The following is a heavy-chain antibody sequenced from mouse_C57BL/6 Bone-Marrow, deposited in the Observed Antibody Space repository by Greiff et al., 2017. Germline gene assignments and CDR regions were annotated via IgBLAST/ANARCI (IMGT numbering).Heavy chain of an antibody. Sequence: EVKLEESGGGLVQPGGSMKLSCVASGFTFSNYWMNWVRQSPEKGLEWVAQIRLKSDNYATHYAESVKGRFTISRDDSKSSVYLQMNNLRAEDTGIYYCTQFITTVVATDFYAMDYWGQGTSVTVSS. CDR2: IRLKSDNYAT. D-gene: IGHD1-1*01. CDR1: GFTFSNYW. J-gene: IGHJ4*01. V-gene: IGHV6-3*01. CDR3: TQFITTVVATDFYAMDY.